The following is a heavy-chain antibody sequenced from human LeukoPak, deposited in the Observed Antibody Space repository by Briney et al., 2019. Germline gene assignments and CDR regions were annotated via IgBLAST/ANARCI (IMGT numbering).Heavy chain of an antibody. Sequence: PSETLSLTCTVSGGSISSSSYYWGWIRQPPGKGLEWIGSIDYSGNTYYNPSLKSRVTISGDTSKNQFSLRLTSVTAADTAVYYCARQTGSGLFILPGGRGTLVTVSS. D-gene: IGHD3/OR15-3a*01. V-gene: IGHV4-39*01. CDR3: ARQTGSGLFILP. CDR2: IDYSGNT. CDR1: GGSISSSSYY. J-gene: IGHJ4*02.